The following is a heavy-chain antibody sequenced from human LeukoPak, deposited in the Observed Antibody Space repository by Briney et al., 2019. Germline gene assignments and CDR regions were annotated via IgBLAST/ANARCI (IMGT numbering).Heavy chain of an antibody. D-gene: IGHD6-19*01. J-gene: IGHJ4*02. CDR1: GFTFSSYS. V-gene: IGHV3-48*01. CDR2: ISSSSSTI. CDR3: ARMKAVAGMGIYLDY. Sequence: GGSLRLSCAASGFTFSSYSMNWVRQAPGKGLEWVSYISSSSSTIYYADSVKGRFTISRDNSKNTLYLQMNSLRAEDTAVYYCARMKAVAGMGIYLDYWGQGTLVTVSS.